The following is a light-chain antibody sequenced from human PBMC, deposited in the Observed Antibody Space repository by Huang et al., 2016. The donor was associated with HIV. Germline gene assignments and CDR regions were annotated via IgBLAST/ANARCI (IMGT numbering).Light chain of an antibody. CDR2: WAT. CDR1: QTVLYSLNTKNF. V-gene: IGKV4-1*01. J-gene: IGKJ1*01. Sequence: DIVMTQSPDSLAVSPGERATINCKSSQTVLYSLNTKNFLAWFQQKPGQPPKLLIYWATTRESGGPDRFSGSGSGTDFTLTINNLQAEDVAVYFCLQYYSVPQTFGHGTKVEIK. CDR3: LQYYSVPQT.